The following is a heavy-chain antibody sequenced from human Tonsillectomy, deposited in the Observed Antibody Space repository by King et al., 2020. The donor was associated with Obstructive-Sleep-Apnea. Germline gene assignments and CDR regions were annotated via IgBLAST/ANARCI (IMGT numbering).Heavy chain of an antibody. V-gene: IGHV3-15*01. CDR1: GFTFSNAW. J-gene: IGHJ6*02. CDR2: IKTKTDGVTT. Sequence: EVQLVESGGDLVKPGGSLRLSCAASGFTFSNAWMTWVRQAPGKGREWVGRIKTKTDGVTTEYAAPVTGRFTISRDDSTSTLFLQMSSLKSDDTAVYYCTTGPYKYAMGVWGQGTTVTVSS. CDR3: TTGPYKYAMGV.